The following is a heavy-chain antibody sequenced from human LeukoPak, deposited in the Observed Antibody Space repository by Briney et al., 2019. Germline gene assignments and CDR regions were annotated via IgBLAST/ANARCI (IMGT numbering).Heavy chain of an antibody. CDR1: GFTFSNTW. J-gene: IGHJ5*02. CDR3: TRDSGTYNWFDP. CDR2: IKRIIDGGTT. D-gene: IGHD1-26*01. Sequence: PGGSLRLSCAASGFTFSNTWMNWVRQAPGKGLEWVGRIKRIIDGGTTDYAAPVKGRFTVSRDDSINTLCLQMKSLKTEDTALYYCTRDSGTYNWFDPWGQGTLVTVSS. V-gene: IGHV3-15*01.